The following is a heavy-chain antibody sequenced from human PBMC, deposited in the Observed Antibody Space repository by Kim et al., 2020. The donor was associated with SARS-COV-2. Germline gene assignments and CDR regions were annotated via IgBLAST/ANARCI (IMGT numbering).Heavy chain of an antibody. CDR2: ITADPGST. V-gene: IGHV3-23*01. D-gene: IGHD2-8*01. CDR3: ATAVSQTYYYGMDV. J-gene: IGHJ6*02. CDR1: GFTFSNYA. Sequence: GGSLRLSCAGSGFTFSNYAMNWVRQAPGKGLEWVSAITADPGSTYYVDSVKGRFTISRDNSKNTLSLQMSSLRAEDTAVYYCATAVSQTYYYGMDVWGQGTTVTVSS.